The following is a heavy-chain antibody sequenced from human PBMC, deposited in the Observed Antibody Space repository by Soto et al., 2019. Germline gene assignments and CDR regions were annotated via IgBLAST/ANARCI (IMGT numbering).Heavy chain of an antibody. J-gene: IGHJ4*02. CDR2: ISGSSNNT. Sequence: EVQLLESGGGLVQPGGSLRLSCAASGFTFSNYAMNWVRQAPGKGLEWVSGISGSSNNTFYADSVKGRFTISRDNSKSLLFLQMNSLRAEDTAFYYCAKDSGTRRGADYWGQGTLVTVSS. CDR3: AKDSGTRRGADY. CDR1: GFTFSNYA. V-gene: IGHV3-23*01. D-gene: IGHD3-10*01.